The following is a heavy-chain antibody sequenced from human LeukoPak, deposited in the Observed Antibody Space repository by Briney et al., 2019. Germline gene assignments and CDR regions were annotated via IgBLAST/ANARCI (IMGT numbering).Heavy chain of an antibody. CDR1: GGSIRSSYYY. Sequence: PSETLSLTCTVSGGSIRSSYYYWGWIRQPPGKGLEWIGEINHSGSTNYNPSLKSRVTISVDTSKNQFSLKLSSVTAADTAVYYCAGGRYYSNYAAAGWGVGVFLDYWGQGTLVTVSS. V-gene: IGHV4-39*07. CDR2: INHSGST. J-gene: IGHJ4*02. D-gene: IGHD4-11*01. CDR3: AGGRYYSNYAAAGWGVGVFLDY.